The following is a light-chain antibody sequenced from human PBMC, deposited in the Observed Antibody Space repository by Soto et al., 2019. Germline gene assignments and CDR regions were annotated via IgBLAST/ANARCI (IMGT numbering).Light chain of an antibody. V-gene: IGLV2-8*01. CDR1: SSDVGGYNY. CDR2: DVS. Sequence: QSALTQPPSASGSPGQSVTISCTGTSSDVGGYNYVSWYQQHPGKAPKLMIYDVSKRPLGVPDRFSGSKSGNTASLTVSGLQAEDEADYYCSSYAGSNTYGFGSGTKVTV. CDR3: SSYAGSNTYG. J-gene: IGLJ1*01.